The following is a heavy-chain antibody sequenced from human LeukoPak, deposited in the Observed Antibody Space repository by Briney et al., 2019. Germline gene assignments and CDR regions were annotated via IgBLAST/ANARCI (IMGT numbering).Heavy chain of an antibody. CDR2: IYTSGST. J-gene: IGHJ4*02. Sequence: SVTLSLTCTVSGGSISSYYWSWIRQPAGKGLEWIGRIYTSGSTNYNPSLKSRVTMSVDTSKNQFSPKLSSVTAADTAVYYCARDSHYYGSGSYYKSFDYWGQGTLVTVSS. CDR3: ARDSHYYGSGSYYKSFDY. CDR1: GGSISSYY. D-gene: IGHD3-10*01. V-gene: IGHV4-4*07.